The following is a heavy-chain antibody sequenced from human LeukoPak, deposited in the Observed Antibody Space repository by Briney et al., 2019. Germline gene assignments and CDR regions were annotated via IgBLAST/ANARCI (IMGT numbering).Heavy chain of an antibody. V-gene: IGHV4-30-4*08. CDR2: IDYSGST. CDR1: GGSISSGDYY. D-gene: IGHD2-2*01. J-gene: IGHJ4*02. Sequence: SETLSLTCTVAGGSISSGDYYWSWIRQPPGKGLEWIGYIDYSGSTYYNPSLKSRVTISVDTSKNQFSLKLSSVTAADTAVYYCARVVYRSHLDYRGQGTLATVSS. CDR3: ARVVYRSHLDY.